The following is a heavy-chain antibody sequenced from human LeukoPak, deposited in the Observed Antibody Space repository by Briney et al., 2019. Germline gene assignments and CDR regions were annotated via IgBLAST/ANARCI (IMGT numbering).Heavy chain of an antibody. J-gene: IGHJ4*02. V-gene: IGHV1-3*01. D-gene: IGHD3-9*01. CDR1: GYTFTSYG. CDR3: ARDLHDILTGYYY. CDR2: INAGNGNT. Sequence: ASVKVSCKASGYTFTSYGISWVRQAPGQGLEWMGWINAGNGNTKYSQKFQGRVTITRDTSASTAYMELSSLRSEDTAVYYCARDLHDILTGYYYWGQGTLVTVSS.